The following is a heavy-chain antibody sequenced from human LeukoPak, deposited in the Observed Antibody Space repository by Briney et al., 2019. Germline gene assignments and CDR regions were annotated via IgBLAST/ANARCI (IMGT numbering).Heavy chain of an antibody. CDR1: GYTFTSYG. CDR3: ARDRVKWELLNYFDY. Sequence: ASVKVSCKASGYTFTSYGISWVRQAPGQGLEWMGWISAYNGNTNYAQKLQGRVTMTTDTSTSTAYMELRSLRSDDTAVYYCARDRVKWELLNYFDYWGQGTLVTVSS. CDR2: ISAYNGNT. J-gene: IGHJ4*02. V-gene: IGHV1-18*01. D-gene: IGHD1-26*01.